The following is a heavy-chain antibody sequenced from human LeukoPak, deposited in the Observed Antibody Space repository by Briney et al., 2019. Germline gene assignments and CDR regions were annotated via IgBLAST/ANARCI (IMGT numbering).Heavy chain of an antibody. Sequence: GASVKVSCKASGYTFTGYYMHWVRQAPGQGLEWMGWINPNSGGTNYAQKFQARVTMTRETSISTAYMGLSRLRSDDTAVYYCAREDSTGYSSLDYWGQGTLVTVSS. CDR3: AREDSTGYSSLDY. CDR1: GYTFTGYY. J-gene: IGHJ4*02. CDR2: INPNSGGT. D-gene: IGHD3-22*01. V-gene: IGHV1-2*02.